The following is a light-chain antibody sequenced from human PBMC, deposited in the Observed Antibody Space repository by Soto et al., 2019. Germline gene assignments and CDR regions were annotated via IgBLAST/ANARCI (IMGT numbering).Light chain of an antibody. J-gene: IGKJ1*01. CDR3: QQYGSALTWT. CDR1: QSVSSSY. CDR2: GAS. Sequence: EIVLTQSPGTLSLSPGERATLSCRASQSVSSSYLAWYQQKPGQAPRLLIYGASSRATGIPDRFSGSGSGTDFTLTISRLAPEDFAVYYCQQYGSALTWTFGQGTKVEIK. V-gene: IGKV3-20*01.